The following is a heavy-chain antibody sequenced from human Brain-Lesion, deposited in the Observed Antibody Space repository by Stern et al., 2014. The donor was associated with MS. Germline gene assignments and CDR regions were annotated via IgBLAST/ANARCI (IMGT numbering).Heavy chain of an antibody. CDR1: GGSISSGGYY. CDR3: ARGRVVPGFQYYATDV. Sequence: QVQLQESGPGLVKPSQTLSLSCTVSGGSISSGGYYWSWIRQPAGKGLEWIGRIFNSGSTSSNPSLKSRVTISIDTSKNQFPLRLNSMTAADTAVYYCARGRVVPGFQYYATDVWGQGTTVIVSS. CDR2: IFNSGST. J-gene: IGHJ6*02. V-gene: IGHV4-61*02. D-gene: IGHD2-2*01.